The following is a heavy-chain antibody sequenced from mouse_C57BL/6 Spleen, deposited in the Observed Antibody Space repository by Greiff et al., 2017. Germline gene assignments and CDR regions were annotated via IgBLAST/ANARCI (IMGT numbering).Heavy chain of an antibody. Sequence: QVQLQQSGAELVRPGASVTLSCKASGYTFTDYELHWVKQTPVHGLEWIGAIDPETGGTAYNQKFKGKAILTADKSSSTAYMELRSLTSEDSAVYYCTGSTMVTRAIDYWGQGTSVTVSS. CDR2: IDPETGGT. CDR3: TGSTMVTRAIDY. V-gene: IGHV1-15*01. D-gene: IGHD2-2*01. J-gene: IGHJ4*01. CDR1: GYTFTDYE.